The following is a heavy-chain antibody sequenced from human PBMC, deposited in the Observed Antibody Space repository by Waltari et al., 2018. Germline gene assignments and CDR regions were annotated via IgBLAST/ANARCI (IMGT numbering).Heavy chain of an antibody. CDR3: AKDLGGFSGSHWYFDL. J-gene: IGHJ2*01. CDR1: GFTFLSSA. D-gene: IGHD5-12*01. CDR2: ISGSDGRT. V-gene: IGHV3-23*04. Sequence: EVQLVESGGGLVQPGGSLRLSCAASGFTFLSSAPTWVRQAPGRGLEWVSSISGSDGRTNYADSAKGRFTISRDNVKNTLFLQMNSLRADDAAVYYCAKDLGGFSGSHWYFDLWGRGTLVTVSS.